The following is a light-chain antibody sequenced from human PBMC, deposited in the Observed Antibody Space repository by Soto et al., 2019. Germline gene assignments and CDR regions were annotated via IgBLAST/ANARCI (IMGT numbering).Light chain of an antibody. Sequence: DIQMTQSPSSLSASVGDRVTITCQASQDISNYLNWYQQKPGKAPKLLIYDASNLETGVPSRFSGSGSGTDFTLTISSLQPEDFATYYCQQSYSSPKWTFGQGTKVDI. CDR2: DAS. J-gene: IGKJ1*01. CDR3: QQSYSSPKWT. V-gene: IGKV1-33*01. CDR1: QDISNY.